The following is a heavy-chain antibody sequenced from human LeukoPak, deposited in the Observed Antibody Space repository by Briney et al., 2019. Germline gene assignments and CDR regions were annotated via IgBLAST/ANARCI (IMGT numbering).Heavy chain of an antibody. CDR2: ISSSGSTI. CDR1: GFTFSDYY. Sequence: GGSLTLSCAASGFTFSDYYMSWIRQPPPKGLERVSYISSSGSTIYYADSVKSRFTISRDNAKNSLYLQMNSLGAEDTAVYYCARSGYSYGHRAFDIWGQGTMVTVSS. D-gene: IGHD5-18*01. CDR3: ARSGYSYGHRAFDI. V-gene: IGHV3-11*01. J-gene: IGHJ3*02.